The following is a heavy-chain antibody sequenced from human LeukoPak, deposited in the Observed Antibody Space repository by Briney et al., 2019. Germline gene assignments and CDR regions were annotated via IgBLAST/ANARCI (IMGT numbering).Heavy chain of an antibody. J-gene: IGHJ5*02. CDR3: ARARYCSGGSCYRVWFDP. CDR1: GYAFTSYG. D-gene: IGHD2-15*01. Sequence: ASVKVSCKASGYAFTSYGICWVRQAPGQGLEWMGWISAYNGNTNYAQKLQGRVTMTTDTSTSTAYMELRSLRSDDTAVYYCARARYCSGGSCYRVWFDPWGQGTLVTVSS. CDR2: ISAYNGNT. V-gene: IGHV1-18*01.